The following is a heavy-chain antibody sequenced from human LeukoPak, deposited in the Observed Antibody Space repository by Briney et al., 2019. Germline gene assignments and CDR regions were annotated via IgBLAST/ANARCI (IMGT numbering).Heavy chain of an antibody. CDR1: GGSFSGYY. D-gene: IGHD6-19*01. CDR2: INHSGST. V-gene: IGHV4-34*01. Sequence: SETLSLTCAVYGGSFSGYYWSWIRQPPGKGLEWIGEINHSGSTNYNPSLKSRVTISVDTSKNQFSLQLSSVTPEDTAVYYCARGSQWSFDSWGLGTLVTVSS. J-gene: IGHJ4*02. CDR3: ARGSQWSFDS.